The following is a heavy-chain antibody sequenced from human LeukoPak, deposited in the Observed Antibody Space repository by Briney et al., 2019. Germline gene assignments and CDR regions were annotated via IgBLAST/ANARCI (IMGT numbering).Heavy chain of an antibody. CDR2: INHSGST. CDR3: ATKVLRSGYTYGFGNY. J-gene: IGHJ4*02. D-gene: IGHD5-18*01. CDR1: GGSFSGYY. Sequence: NSSETLSLTCAVYGGSFSGYYWSWIRQPPGKGLEWIGEINHSGSTNYNPSLKSRVTISVDTSKNQFSLKLSSVTAADTAVYYCATKVLRSGYTYGFGNYWGQGTLVTVSS. V-gene: IGHV4-34*01.